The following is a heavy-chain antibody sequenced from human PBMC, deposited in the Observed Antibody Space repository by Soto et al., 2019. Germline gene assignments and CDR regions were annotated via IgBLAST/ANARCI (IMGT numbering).Heavy chain of an antibody. CDR1: GFTFSSYA. Sequence: GGSLRHSCAASGFTFSSYAMSWVRQAPGKGLEWVSAISGSGGSTYYADSVKGRFTISRDNSKNTLYLQMNSLRAEDTAVYYCAKAIELLHGYEWGQGTLVTVSS. CDR2: ISGSGGST. D-gene: IGHD1-26*01. J-gene: IGHJ4*02. V-gene: IGHV3-23*01. CDR3: AKAIELLHGYE.